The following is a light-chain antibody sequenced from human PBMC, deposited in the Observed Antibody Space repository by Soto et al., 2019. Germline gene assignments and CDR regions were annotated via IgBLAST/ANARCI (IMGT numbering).Light chain of an antibody. V-gene: IGKV3-11*01. CDR3: QQRSNWPQIT. CDR2: DAS. CDR1: QSVSSY. Sequence: EIVLTQSPATLSLSPGERSTLSCRASQSVSSYLAWYQQKPGQAPRLLIYDASNRATGIPARFSGSGSVTDFTLTISRLEPEDFAVYYCQQRSNWPQITFGQGTRLEIK. J-gene: IGKJ5*01.